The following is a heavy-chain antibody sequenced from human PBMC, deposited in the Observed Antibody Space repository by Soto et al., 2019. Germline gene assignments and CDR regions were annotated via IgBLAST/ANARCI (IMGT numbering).Heavy chain of an antibody. CDR1: GGSISSYY. CDR3: ARGTAANDAFDI. D-gene: IGHD1-1*01. V-gene: IGHV4-59*08. J-gene: IGHJ3*02. CDR2: IYYSGST. Sequence: SETLSLTCTVSGGSISSYYWSWTRQPPGKGLEWIGYIYYSGSTNYNPSLKSRVTISVDTSKNQFSLKLSSVTAADTAVYYCARGTAANDAFDIWGQGTMVTVSS.